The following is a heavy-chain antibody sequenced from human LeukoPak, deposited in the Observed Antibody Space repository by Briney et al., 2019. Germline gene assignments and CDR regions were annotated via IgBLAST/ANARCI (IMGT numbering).Heavy chain of an antibody. V-gene: IGHV3-30*03. J-gene: IGHJ4*02. Sequence: GGSLRLSCAASGFTFSSYGMHWVRQAPGKGLEWVAVISYDGSNKYYADSVKGRFTISRDNSKNTLYLQMNSLRAEDTAVYYCARDLEFSSSWYDGDPGDYWGQGTLVTVSS. CDR1: GFTFSSYG. D-gene: IGHD6-13*01. CDR3: ARDLEFSSSWYDGDPGDY. CDR2: ISYDGSNK.